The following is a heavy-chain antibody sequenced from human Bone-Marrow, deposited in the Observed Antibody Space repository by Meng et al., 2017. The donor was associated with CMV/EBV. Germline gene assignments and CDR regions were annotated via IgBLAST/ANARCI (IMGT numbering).Heavy chain of an antibody. CDR1: GFTFSSYD. Sequence: GESLKISCAASGFTFSSYDMHWVRQATGKGLKWVSGIGTDGDTYYPGSMKGRFTISRENAKNSLYLQMNSLRAGDTAVYYCARDQLLYFDHWGQGTLVTVSS. CDR3: ARDQLLYFDH. J-gene: IGHJ4*02. D-gene: IGHD2-2*01. CDR2: IGTDGDT. V-gene: IGHV3-13*01.